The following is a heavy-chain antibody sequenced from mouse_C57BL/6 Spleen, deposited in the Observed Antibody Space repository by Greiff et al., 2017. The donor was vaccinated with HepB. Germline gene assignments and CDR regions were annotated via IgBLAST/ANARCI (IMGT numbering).Heavy chain of an antibody. J-gene: IGHJ2*01. V-gene: IGHV1-69*01. D-gene: IGHD1-1*01. CDR1: GYTFTSYW. CDR3: ARGTTVAPYYFDY. Sequence: VQLQQSGAELVMPGASVKLSCKASGYTFTSYWMHWVKQRPGQGLEWIGEIDPSDSYTNYNQKFKGKSTLTVDKSSSTAYMQLSSLTSEDSAVYYCARGTTVAPYYFDYWGQGTTLTVSS. CDR2: IDPSDSYT.